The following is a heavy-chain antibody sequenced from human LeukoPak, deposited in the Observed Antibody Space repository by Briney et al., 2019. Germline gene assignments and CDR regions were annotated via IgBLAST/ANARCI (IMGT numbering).Heavy chain of an antibody. V-gene: IGHV3-21*01. J-gene: IGHJ4*02. CDR3: ARDAIAARIYGY. D-gene: IGHD6-6*01. CDR1: GFSFSTYW. Sequence: PGGSLRLSCVASGFSFSTYWMSWVRQAPGKGLEWVSSISSSSSYIYYADSVKGRFTISRDNAKNSLYLQMNSLRAEDTAVYYCARDAIAARIYGYWGQGTLVTVSS. CDR2: ISSSSSYI.